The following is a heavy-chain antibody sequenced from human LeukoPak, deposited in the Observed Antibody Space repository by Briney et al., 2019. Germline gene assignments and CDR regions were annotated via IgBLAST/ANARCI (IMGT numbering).Heavy chain of an antibody. CDR3: ARVLGMLYYFDY. Sequence: ASVKVSCKASGGTFSSYAISWVRQAPGQGLEWMGGIIPIFGTANYAQKFQGRVTITADESTRTAYMELSSLRSEDTAVYYCARVLGMLYYFDYWGQGTLVTVSS. D-gene: IGHD2-8*01. J-gene: IGHJ4*02. V-gene: IGHV1-69*13. CDR2: IIPIFGTA. CDR1: GGTFSSYA.